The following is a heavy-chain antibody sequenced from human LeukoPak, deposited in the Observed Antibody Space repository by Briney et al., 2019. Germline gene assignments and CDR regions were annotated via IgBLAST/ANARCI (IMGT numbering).Heavy chain of an antibody. CDR2: IYTSGST. CDR1: GGSISSSSYY. D-gene: IGHD5-24*01. V-gene: IGHV4-61*02. Sequence: SETLSLTCTVSGGSISSSSYYWSWVRQPAGKGLEWIGRIYTSGSTNYNPSLKSRVTMSVDTSKNQYSLKLSSVTAADTAVYYCATLGDGYNSWGQGTLVTVSS. CDR3: ATLGDGYNS. J-gene: IGHJ5*02.